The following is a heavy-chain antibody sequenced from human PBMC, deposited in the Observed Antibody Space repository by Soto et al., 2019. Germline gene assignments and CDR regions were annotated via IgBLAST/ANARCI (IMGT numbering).Heavy chain of an antibody. CDR3: ARARKPDYDFWSGYYKPPYYYYYGMDV. Sequence: ASVKVSCKVSGHTVTDLSIHWVRLSPGKGPEWMGNFEPEDGERVYAQKFQGRVKVTEDTSANTAYLELSSLTSDDTAVYYCARARKPDYDFWSGYYKPPYYYYYGMDVWGQGTTVTVSS. CDR1: GHTVTDLS. V-gene: IGHV1-24*01. J-gene: IGHJ6*02. D-gene: IGHD3-3*01. CDR2: FEPEDGER.